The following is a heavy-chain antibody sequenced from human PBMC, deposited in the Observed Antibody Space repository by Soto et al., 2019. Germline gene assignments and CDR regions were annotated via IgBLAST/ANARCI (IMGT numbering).Heavy chain of an antibody. D-gene: IGHD2-21*01. CDR1: GVSTHNSHSF. Sequence: SETLSLTCAVSGVSTHNSHSFWGWIRQPPGKGLEFIANVYYSGGAHYNPSFKSRVTISVDTATNQVSLRMSSVTAADTAVYFCGRVVEGATRHTDFDSWGQGTLVTVSS. CDR3: GRVVEGATRHTDFDS. J-gene: IGHJ5*01. CDR2: VYYSGGA. V-gene: IGHV4-39*01.